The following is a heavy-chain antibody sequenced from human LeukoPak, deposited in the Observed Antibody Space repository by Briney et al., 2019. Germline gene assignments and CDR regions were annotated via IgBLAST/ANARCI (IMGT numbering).Heavy chain of an antibody. J-gene: IGHJ3*02. CDR2: IYVGDSDT. Sequence: GESLKISCKGSGYTFSNYYIAWVRQMPGKGLEWMGIIYVGDSDTTYSPSFQGQVTISADKSISTAYLQWSSLKASDTAMYYCARPTYYYDNSGLGAFDIWGQGTMVIVSS. V-gene: IGHV5-51*01. CDR1: GYTFSNYY. D-gene: IGHD3-22*01. CDR3: ARPTYYYDNSGLGAFDI.